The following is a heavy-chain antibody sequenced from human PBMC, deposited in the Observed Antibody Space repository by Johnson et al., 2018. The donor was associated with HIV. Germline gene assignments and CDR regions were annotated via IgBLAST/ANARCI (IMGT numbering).Heavy chain of an antibody. CDR1: GFTFSSYD. D-gene: IGHD6-19*01. CDR3: AKDLQWLAEGAFDI. V-gene: IGHV3-13*01. J-gene: IGHJ3*02. Sequence: VQVVESGGGLVKPGGSLRLSCAASGFTFSSYDMHWVRQATGKGLEWVSSIGTAGDTYYGDSVKGRFTISRDNSKNTLYLQMNSLRAEDTAVYYCAKDLQWLAEGAFDIWGQGTMVTVSS. CDR2: IGTAGDT.